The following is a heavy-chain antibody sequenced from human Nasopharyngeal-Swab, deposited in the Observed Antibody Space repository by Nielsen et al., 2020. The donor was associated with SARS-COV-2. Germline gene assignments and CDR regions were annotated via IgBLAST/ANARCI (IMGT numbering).Heavy chain of an antibody. CDR3: ARDRTTIFGVVISVYYYGMDV. D-gene: IGHD3-3*01. J-gene: IGHJ6*02. Sequence: GESLKISCAASGFTFSSYSMNRVRQAPGKGLQWVSYISTGGNTIHYADSVKGRFTISRDNAKNSLYLQINTLRAEDTAVYYCARDRTTIFGVVISVYYYGMDVWGQGTTVTVSS. CDR1: GFTFSSYS. V-gene: IGHV3-48*04. CDR2: ISTGGNTI.